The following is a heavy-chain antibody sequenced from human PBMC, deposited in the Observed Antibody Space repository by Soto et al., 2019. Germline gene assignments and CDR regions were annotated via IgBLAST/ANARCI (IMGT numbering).Heavy chain of an antibody. D-gene: IGHD3-9*01. J-gene: IGHJ5*02. Sequence: SGKVSCKASGGTFSSYAISWVRQAPGQGLEWMGGIIPIFGTANYAQKFQGRVTITADESTSTAYMELSSLRSEDTAVYYCARQGLRYFDWLLSYNWFDPWGQGTLVTVSS. CDR3: ARQGLRYFDWLLSYNWFDP. V-gene: IGHV1-69*13. CDR2: IIPIFGTA. CDR1: GGTFSSYA.